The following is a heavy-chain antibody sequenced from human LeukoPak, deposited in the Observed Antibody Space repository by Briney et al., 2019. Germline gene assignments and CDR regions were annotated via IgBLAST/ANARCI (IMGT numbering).Heavy chain of an antibody. J-gene: IGHJ4*02. Sequence: GGSLRLSCAVSGVTFINAWMSWVRQAPGKGLEWVGRIKSNSDGGTTDYAAPVKGRFTISRDDSKITLYLQMNSLKTEDTALYYCTTTKAGYSSSGPIDNWGQGTLVTVSS. CDR1: GVTFINAW. CDR3: TTTKAGYSSSGPIDN. CDR2: IKSNSDGGTT. V-gene: IGHV3-15*01. D-gene: IGHD6-13*01.